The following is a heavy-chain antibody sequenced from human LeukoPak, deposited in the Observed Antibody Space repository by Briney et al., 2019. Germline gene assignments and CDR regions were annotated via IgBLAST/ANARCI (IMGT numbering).Heavy chain of an antibody. J-gene: IGHJ4*02. CDR2: IIPILGTA. CDR3: ARGPYYDFWSGSIDY. D-gene: IGHD3-3*01. V-gene: IGHV1-69*13. Sequence: SVKVSCKASGGTFSSYAISWVRQAPGQGLEWMGGIIPILGTANYAQKFQGRVTITADESTSTAYMKLSSLRSEDTAVYYCARGPYYDFWSGSIDYWGQGTLVTVSS. CDR1: GGTFSSYA.